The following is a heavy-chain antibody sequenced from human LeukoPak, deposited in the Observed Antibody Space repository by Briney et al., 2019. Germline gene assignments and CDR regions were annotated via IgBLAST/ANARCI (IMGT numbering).Heavy chain of an antibody. Sequence: SETPSLTCAVSGGSISSSNWWSWVRQPPGKGLEWIGEIYHSGSTNYNPSLKSRVTISVDKSKNQFSLKLSSVTAADTAVYYCARAARGYLYYFDYWGQGTLVTVSS. CDR1: GGSISSSNW. D-gene: IGHD3-22*01. J-gene: IGHJ4*02. CDR2: IYHSGST. CDR3: ARAARGYLYYFDY. V-gene: IGHV4-4*02.